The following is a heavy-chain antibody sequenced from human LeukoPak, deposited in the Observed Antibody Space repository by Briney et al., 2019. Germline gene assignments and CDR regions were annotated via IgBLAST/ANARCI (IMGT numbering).Heavy chain of an antibody. CDR1: GYTFTSYY. Sequence: ASVKVSCKASGYTFTSYYMHSVRHAPGEGLEWMGIINPSGGSTSYAQKFQGRVTMTRDTSTSTVCMELSSLRSEDTAVYYCARARHGSGSQYYFDYWGQGTLVTVSS. V-gene: IGHV1-46*03. CDR3: ARARHGSGSQYYFDY. CDR2: INPSGGST. D-gene: IGHD3-10*01. J-gene: IGHJ4*02.